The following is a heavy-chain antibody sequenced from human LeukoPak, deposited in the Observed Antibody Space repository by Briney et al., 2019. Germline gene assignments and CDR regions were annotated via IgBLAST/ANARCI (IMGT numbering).Heavy chain of an antibody. Sequence: SETLSLTCTVSGRSISSYYWSWIRQPPGKGLEWIGYMYYSESTNYNPSLKSRVTISLDTSKNKFSLKLSSVTAADTAVYYCARNIGWFDPWGQGTLVTVSS. D-gene: IGHD2/OR15-2a*01. CDR2: MYYSEST. V-gene: IGHV4-59*01. CDR1: GRSISSYY. CDR3: ARNIGWFDP. J-gene: IGHJ5*02.